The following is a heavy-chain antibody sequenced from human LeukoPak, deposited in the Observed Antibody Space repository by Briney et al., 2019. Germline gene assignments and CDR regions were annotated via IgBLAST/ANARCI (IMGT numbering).Heavy chain of an antibody. J-gene: IGHJ4*02. CDR3: ARARNGTLKY. CDR1: GFTFSHYA. V-gene: IGHV3-30*01. D-gene: IGHD1-26*01. Sequence: HPGGSLRLSCAASGFTFSHYAMHWVRQAPGKGLEWVAVIPYDGSHQYSADSVKGRLSISRDNSRHTLYLQMNSLRPEDTAVYYCARARNGTLKYWGQGTLVIVSS. CDR2: IPYDGSHQ.